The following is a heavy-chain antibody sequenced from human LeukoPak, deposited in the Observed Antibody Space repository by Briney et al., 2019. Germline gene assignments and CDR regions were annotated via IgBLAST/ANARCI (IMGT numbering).Heavy chain of an antibody. D-gene: IGHD2-2*02. CDR1: GFTFSSYS. J-gene: IGHJ2*01. CDR3: ARGLRDCSSTTCFTYWYFDL. V-gene: IGHV3-64*01. Sequence: GGSLRLSCAASGFTFSSYSMNWVRQAPGKGLEYVSGINSNEGSTYYANSVKGRFTISRDNSKNTLYLQLGSLRDEDMAVYYCARGLRDCSSTTCFTYWYFDLWGRGTRVTVSS. CDR2: INSNEGST.